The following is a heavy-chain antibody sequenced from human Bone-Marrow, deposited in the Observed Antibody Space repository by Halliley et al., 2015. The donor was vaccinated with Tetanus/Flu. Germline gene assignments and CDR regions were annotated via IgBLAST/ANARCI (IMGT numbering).Heavy chain of an antibody. CDR2: ISFDGTKK. D-gene: IGHD3-22*01. CDR3: AKDPGADYDTAGYYEDS. V-gene: IGHV3-33*03. J-gene: IGHJ4*02. Sequence: ISFDGTKKLYADSVRGRFTLSRDNSKNTLYLHMNSPRAEDTAVYYCAKDPGADYDTAGYYEDSWGQGTLVTVSS.